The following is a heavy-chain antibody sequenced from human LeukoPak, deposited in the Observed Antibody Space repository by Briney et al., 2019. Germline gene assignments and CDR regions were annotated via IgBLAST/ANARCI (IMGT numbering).Heavy chain of an antibody. J-gene: IGHJ4*02. D-gene: IGHD4-17*01. CDR2: ISGSGTNA. Sequence: PGGSLRLTCATSGFTFSNYAMSWVRQAPGKGLEWVSSISGSGTNAYYADSVKGRFTISRDNSKNTLYLQMNSLRAEDTAVYYCARGRPPPSYGDYGGADYWGQGTLVTVSS. CDR3: ARGRPPPSYGDYGGADY. CDR1: GFTFSNYA. V-gene: IGHV3-23*01.